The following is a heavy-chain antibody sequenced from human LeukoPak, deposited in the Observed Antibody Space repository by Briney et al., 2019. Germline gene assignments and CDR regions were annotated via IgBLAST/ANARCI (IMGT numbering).Heavy chain of an antibody. CDR3: ARAGYCSSFSCYVPNY. CDR2: ISSSGGGSTI. D-gene: IGHD2-2*01. Sequence: GGSLRLSCAASGFTFSNYSLNWVRQAPGKGLEWVSYISSSGGGSTIYYADSVRGRFTISRDNAKNSLYLQMSSLRDEDTAVYFCARAGYCSSFSCYVPNYWGQGTLVTVSS. V-gene: IGHV3-48*02. CDR1: GFTFSNYS. J-gene: IGHJ4*02.